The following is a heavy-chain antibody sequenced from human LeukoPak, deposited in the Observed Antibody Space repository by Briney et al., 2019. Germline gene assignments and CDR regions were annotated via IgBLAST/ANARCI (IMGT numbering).Heavy chain of an antibody. D-gene: IGHD3-16*01. CDR3: ARQDLGGYLGDAFDI. Sequence: SETLSLTCAVYGGSFSGYYWSWIRQPPGKGLEWIGETNHSGSTNYNPSLKSRVTISVDTSKNQFSLKLSSVTAADTAVYYCARQDLGGYLGDAFDIWGQGTMVTVSS. CDR2: TNHSGST. J-gene: IGHJ3*02. CDR1: GGSFSGYY. V-gene: IGHV4-34*01.